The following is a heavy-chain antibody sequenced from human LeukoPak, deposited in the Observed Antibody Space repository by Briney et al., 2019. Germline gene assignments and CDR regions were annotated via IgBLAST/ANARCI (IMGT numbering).Heavy chain of an antibody. J-gene: IGHJ4*02. V-gene: IGHV4-34*01. CDR1: GGSFSGYY. D-gene: IGHD2-15*01. CDR3: ARVNCSGGSCYAYLDY. CDR2: INHSGST. Sequence: SETLSLTCAVYGGSFSGYYWSWIRQPPGKGLEWIGEINHSGSTNYNPSLKSRVTISVDTSKNQFSLKLSSVTAADTAVYYCARVNCSGGSCYAYLDYWGQGTLVTVSS.